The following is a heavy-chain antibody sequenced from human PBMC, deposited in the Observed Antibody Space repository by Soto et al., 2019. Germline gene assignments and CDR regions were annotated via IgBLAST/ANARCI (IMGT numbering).Heavy chain of an antibody. CDR2: IIDSGGST. J-gene: IGHJ6*02. CDR1: GLPFVSCA. Sequence: PGGSLGPSCEACGLPFVSCAMGWARQAPGRGLGWVSDIIDSGGSTYYADSVKGRFTISRDNSKSTLYLQMNSLRAEDTALYYCAKGRSYYYYYGVDVWGQGTTVTVSS. CDR3: AKGRSYYYYYGVDV. V-gene: IGHV3-23*01.